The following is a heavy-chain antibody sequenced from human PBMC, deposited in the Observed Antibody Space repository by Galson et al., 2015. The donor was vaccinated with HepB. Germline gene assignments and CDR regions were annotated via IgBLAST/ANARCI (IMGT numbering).Heavy chain of an antibody. CDR1: GGTFSSYA. V-gene: IGHV1-69*13. CDR3: ARVMSVYDSSGPYDY. D-gene: IGHD3-22*01. J-gene: IGHJ4*02. CDR2: IIPIFGTA. Sequence: SVKVSCKASGGTFSSYAISWVRQAPGQGLEWMGGIIPIFGTANYAQKFQGRVTITADESTSTAYMELSSLRSEDTAVYYCARVMSVYDSSGPYDYWGQGTLVTVSS.